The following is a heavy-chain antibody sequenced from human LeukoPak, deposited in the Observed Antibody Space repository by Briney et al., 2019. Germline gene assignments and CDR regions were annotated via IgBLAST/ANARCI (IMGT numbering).Heavy chain of an antibody. CDR2: IYYSGST. CDR1: GGSISSYY. V-gene: IGHV4-59*01. Sequence: SETLSLTCTVSGGSISSYYWSWIRQPPGKGLEWIGYIYYSGSTNYNPSLKSRVTISVDTSKNQLSLKLSSVTAADTAVYYCARDYYDSSGYYPSHYMDVWGKGTTVTISS. D-gene: IGHD3-22*01. CDR3: ARDYYDSSGYYPSHYMDV. J-gene: IGHJ6*03.